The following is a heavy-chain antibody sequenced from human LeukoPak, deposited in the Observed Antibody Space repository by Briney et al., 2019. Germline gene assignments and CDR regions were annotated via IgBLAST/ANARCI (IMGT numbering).Heavy chain of an antibody. CDR3: AKDTEAVSIAAVDFDY. V-gene: IGHV3-9*01. Sequence: GGSLRLSCAASGFTVSSNYMSWVRQAPGKGLEWVSGISWNSGSIGYADSVKGRFTISRDNAKNSLYLQMNSLRAEDTALYYCAKDTEAVSIAAVDFDYWGQGTLVTVSS. CDR2: ISWNSGSI. J-gene: IGHJ4*02. CDR1: GFTVSSNY. D-gene: IGHD6-13*01.